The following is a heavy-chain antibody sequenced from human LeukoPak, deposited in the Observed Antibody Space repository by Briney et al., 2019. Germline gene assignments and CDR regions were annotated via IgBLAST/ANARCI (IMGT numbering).Heavy chain of an antibody. J-gene: IGHJ4*02. V-gene: IGHV4-4*02. Sequence: PSETLSLTCAVSGGSISSSNWWSWVRQPPGKGLEWIGEIYHSGSTNYKPSLKSRVTISVDKSKNQFSLKLSSVTAADTAVYYCARDVVTTVTPDFDYWGQGTLVTVSS. D-gene: IGHD4-17*01. CDR3: ARDVVTTVTPDFDY. CDR2: IYHSGST. CDR1: GGSISSSNW.